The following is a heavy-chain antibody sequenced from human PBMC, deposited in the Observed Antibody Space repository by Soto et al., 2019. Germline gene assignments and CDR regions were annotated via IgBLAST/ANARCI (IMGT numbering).Heavy chain of an antibody. J-gene: IGHJ3*02. CDR3: ARDFYDSSGYYPKAAFDI. CDR2: IWYDGGKK. D-gene: IGHD3-22*01. V-gene: IGHV3-33*01. CDR1: GFTFSNYG. Sequence: GGSLRLSCAAAGFTFSNYGMHWVRQPPGKGLEWVAIIWYDGGKKYYADSVKGRFTISRDNSKNTLYLEMNSLRAEDTAVYYCARDFYDSSGYYPKAAFDIWGQGTMVTVSS.